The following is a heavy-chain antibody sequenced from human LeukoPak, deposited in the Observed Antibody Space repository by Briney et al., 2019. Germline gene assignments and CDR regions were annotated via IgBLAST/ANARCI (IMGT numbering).Heavy chain of an antibody. CDR1: GYTFTSYD. J-gene: IGHJ4*02. V-gene: IGHV1-8*01. Sequence: SVKVSCKAFGYTFTSYDINWVRQATGQGLEWMGWMNPNSGNTGYAQKFRGRVTMTRNTSISTAYMELSSLRPEDTAVYYCARGKARDGYNYPGIFDYWGQGTLVTVSS. D-gene: IGHD5-24*01. CDR3: ARGKARDGYNYPGIFDY. CDR2: MNPNSGNT.